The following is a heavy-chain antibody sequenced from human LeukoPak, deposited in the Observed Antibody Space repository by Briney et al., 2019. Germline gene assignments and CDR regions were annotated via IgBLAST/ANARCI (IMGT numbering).Heavy chain of an antibody. CDR1: GFTFSSYW. V-gene: IGHV3-74*01. J-gene: IGHJ6*03. CDR2: ISSDGTNT. Sequence: GGSLRLSCAASGFTFSSYWMHWVRQAPGTGLVWVSRISSDGTNTYYADSVEGRFSISRDNAKNTLYLQMNSLRAEDTATYYCARVYYYYYMDVWGRGTTVTVSS. CDR3: ARVYYYYYMDV.